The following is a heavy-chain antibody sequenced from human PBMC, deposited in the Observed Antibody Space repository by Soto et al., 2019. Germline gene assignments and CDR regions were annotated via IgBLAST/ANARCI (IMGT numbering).Heavy chain of an antibody. CDR2: FDPEDGET. CDR1: GYTLTELS. CDR3: AIVSARYYDFWSGYVPHAFDI. Sequence: ASVKVSCKVSGYTLTELSMYWVRQAPGKGLEWMGGFDPEDGETIYAQKFQGRVTMTEDTSTDTAYMELSSLRSEDTAVYYCAIVSARYYDFWSGYVPHAFDIWGQGTMVTVSS. D-gene: IGHD3-3*01. J-gene: IGHJ3*02. V-gene: IGHV1-24*01.